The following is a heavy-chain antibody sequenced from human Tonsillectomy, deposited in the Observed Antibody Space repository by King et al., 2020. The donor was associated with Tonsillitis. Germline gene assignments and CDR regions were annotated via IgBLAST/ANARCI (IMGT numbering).Heavy chain of an antibody. CDR1: GYSFTSHW. J-gene: IGHJ4*02. D-gene: IGHD6-13*01. CDR3: ARQMISSTWDTGDY. Sequence: VQLVESGAEVKKPGESLIISCKPSGYSFTSHWIAWVRQMPEKGLEWMGIIWPGNSDTKYSPSFQGQVTISVDKSISTAFLQWSSLKASDTAMYYCARQMISSTWDTGDYCGQGTLVPLSS. V-gene: IGHV5-51*01. CDR2: IWPGNSDT.